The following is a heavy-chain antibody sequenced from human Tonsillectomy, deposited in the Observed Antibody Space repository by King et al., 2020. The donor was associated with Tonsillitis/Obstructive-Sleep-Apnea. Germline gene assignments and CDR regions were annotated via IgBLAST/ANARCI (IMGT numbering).Heavy chain of an antibody. D-gene: IGHD2-15*01. J-gene: IGHJ4*02. V-gene: IGHV3-23*04. CDR2: ISGSGGST. CDR1: GFTFSSYA. CDR3: AKDRVYCSGGSCYNSLDY. Sequence: GQLVQSGGGLVQPGGSLRLSCAASGFTFSSYAMSWVRQAPGKGLEWVSAISGSGGSTYYADSVKGRFTISRDNSKNTLYLQMNSLRAEDTAVYYCAKDRVYCSGGSCYNSLDYWGQGTLVTVSS.